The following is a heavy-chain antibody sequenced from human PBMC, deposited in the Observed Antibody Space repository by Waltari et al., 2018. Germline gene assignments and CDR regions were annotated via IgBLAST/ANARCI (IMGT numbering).Heavy chain of an antibody. CDR1: GFSLSASP. J-gene: IGHJ1*01. V-gene: IGHV3-73*01. CDR2: ITTEADSYAT. Sequence: EVQVVESGGGLVQPGGSLKLSCIGSGFSLSASPVDWIRQASGKGLECVGRITTEADSYATEYVESLRCRFVVSRDDSKNTSYLQIPRLATDDTVIYFCSTDVFVHEHWGQ. D-gene: IGHD3-16*01. CDR3: STDVFVHEH.